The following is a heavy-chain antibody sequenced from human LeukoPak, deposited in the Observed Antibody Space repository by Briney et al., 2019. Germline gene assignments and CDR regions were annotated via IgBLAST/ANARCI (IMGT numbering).Heavy chain of an antibody. V-gene: IGHV4-59*01. CDR2: IYYTGTT. J-gene: IGHJ6*02. CDR3: ARGYDIDV. CDR1: GGSISNYY. Sequence: SETLSLTCTVSGGSISNYYWSWIRQPPGKALEWIGYIYYTGTTKYNPSLKSRATISLDTSKNQFSLKLTSVTAADAALFFCARGYDIDVWGQGTTVTVSS.